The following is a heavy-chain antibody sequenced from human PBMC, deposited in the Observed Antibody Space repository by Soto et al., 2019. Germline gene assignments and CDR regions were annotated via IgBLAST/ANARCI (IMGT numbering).Heavy chain of an antibody. J-gene: IGHJ4*02. CDR3: AIMLGDSLDH. Sequence: QVQLVQSGAEVKKPGASVKVSCKASGYMFTDYAVHWVRQAPGHSPDYMGWINADNGSTKLSQRFEGRLTVTRDTSATTVYMELSDLRSEDTAVYFCAIMLGDSLDHWGQGALVTVSS. CDR1: GYMFTDYA. CDR2: INADNGST. V-gene: IGHV1-3*01. D-gene: IGHD3-16*01.